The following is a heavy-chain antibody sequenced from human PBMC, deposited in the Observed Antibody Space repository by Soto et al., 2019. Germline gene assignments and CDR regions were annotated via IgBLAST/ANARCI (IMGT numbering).Heavy chain of an antibody. Sequence: QVQLVQSGAEVKRPGASVKVSCKASGYIFTSYGISWVRQAPGQGPKWMGWISGHNGNTNYAQKLQGRVTMTTDTSTSTAYMELRSLRFDDTAMYFCARDVRYYGSGTQGFDYWGQGTLVTVSS. CDR1: GYIFTSYG. D-gene: IGHD3-10*01. V-gene: IGHV1-18*01. CDR3: ARDVRYYGSGTQGFDY. J-gene: IGHJ4*02. CDR2: ISGHNGNT.